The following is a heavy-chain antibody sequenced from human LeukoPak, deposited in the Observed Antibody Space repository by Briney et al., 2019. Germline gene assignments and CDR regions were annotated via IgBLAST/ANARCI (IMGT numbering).Heavy chain of an antibody. D-gene: IGHD1-26*01. CDR1: GFTFDSYS. CDR2: ISSSGSYI. J-gene: IGHJ4*02. V-gene: IGHV3-21*01. Sequence: GGSLRLSCAASGFTFDSYSMNWVRQAPGKGLEWVSSISSSGSYIYYADSVKGRFTISRDNAKNSLYLQMNSLRAEDTAIYYCARDNYSGSRYFDHWGQGTLVTVSS. CDR3: ARDNYSGSRYFDH.